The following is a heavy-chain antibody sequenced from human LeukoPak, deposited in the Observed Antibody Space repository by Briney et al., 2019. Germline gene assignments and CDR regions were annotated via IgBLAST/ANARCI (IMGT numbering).Heavy chain of an antibody. D-gene: IGHD5-18*01. CDR1: GFAVSSNY. CDR2: IGTTRSDI. J-gene: IGHJ4*02. CDR3: AKNVQLQFDTAMDS. V-gene: IGHV3-21*01. Sequence: PGGSLRLSCAASGFAVSSNYMSWVRQAPGKGLEWVSSIGTTRSDIYYADSLKGRFTISRDNAKNSLYLQMNSLRAEDTAVYYCAKNVQLQFDTAMDSWGQGTLVIVSS.